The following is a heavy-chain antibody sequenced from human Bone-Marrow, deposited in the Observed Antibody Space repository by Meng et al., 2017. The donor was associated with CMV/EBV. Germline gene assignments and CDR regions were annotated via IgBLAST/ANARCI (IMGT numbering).Heavy chain of an antibody. D-gene: IGHD3-3*01. J-gene: IGHJ6*01. CDR3: AKSVLRTYYDFWSGDYYYGMDV. CDR2: IRYDGSNK. Sequence: GGSLRLSCAASGFTFSSYGMHWVRQAPGKGLEWVAFIRYDGSNKYYANSVKGRFTISRDNSKNTLYLQMNSLRAEDTAVYYCAKSVLRTYYDFWSGDYYYGMDVWGQGTTVTVYS. V-gene: IGHV3-30*02. CDR1: GFTFSSYG.